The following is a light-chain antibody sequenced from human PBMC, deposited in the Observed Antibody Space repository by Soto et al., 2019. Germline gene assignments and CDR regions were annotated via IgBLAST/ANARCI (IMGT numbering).Light chain of an antibody. CDR3: QQYGSSSWT. Sequence: EIVLTQSPGTLSLSPGERATLSLSASQSISSSYLAWYQQRPGQAPRLLIYGASSRATGIPDRFSGSGSGTEFTLTISRLEPEDFAVYYCQQYGSSSWTFGQGTKVDIK. CDR1: QSISSSY. V-gene: IGKV3-20*01. J-gene: IGKJ1*01. CDR2: GAS.